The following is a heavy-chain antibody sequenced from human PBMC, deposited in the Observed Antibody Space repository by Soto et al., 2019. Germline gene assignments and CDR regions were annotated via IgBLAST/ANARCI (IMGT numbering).Heavy chain of an antibody. CDR1: EFTFSIYG. D-gene: IGHD3-22*01. CDR2: IWYDGSTK. J-gene: IGHJ6*01. CDR3: ARGTYYDGSGYRYGMDV. V-gene: IGHV3-33*01. Sequence: PGGSLRLSCAASEFTFSIYGMHGVRQAPGKGLEWVAFIWYDGSTKYYVDSVRGRFTISRDNSKNTLYLQMNSLRAEDTAVYYCARGTYYDGSGYRYGMDVWGQGTTVNVSS.